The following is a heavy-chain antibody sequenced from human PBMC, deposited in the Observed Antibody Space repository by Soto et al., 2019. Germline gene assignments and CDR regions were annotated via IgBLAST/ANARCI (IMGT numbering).Heavy chain of an antibody. J-gene: IGHJ1*01. CDR3: ARGRGPYVWFNEF. V-gene: IGHV1-69*13. D-gene: IGHD3-16*01. CDR1: GGLFSSFA. CDR2: IIPVFGTT. Sequence: ASVKVSCKDSGGLFSSFAISWVRQAPGQGLEWMGGIIPVFGTTNYAQKFQGRVTITADESTNTAYMELSSLTSDDTAMYYCARGRGPYVWFNEFWGQGTQVTVYS.